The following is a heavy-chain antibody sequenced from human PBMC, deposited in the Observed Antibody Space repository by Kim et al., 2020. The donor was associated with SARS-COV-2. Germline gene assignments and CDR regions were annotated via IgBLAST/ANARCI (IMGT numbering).Heavy chain of an antibody. D-gene: IGHD1-26*01. CDR3: ARLPEAVGVTKRYVDY. J-gene: IGHJ4*02. Sequence: SIQSRVTISLDKSKNQFSLKLTSVTAADTAVYYCARLPEAVGVTKRYVDYWGQGTLVTVSS. V-gene: IGHV4-39*01.